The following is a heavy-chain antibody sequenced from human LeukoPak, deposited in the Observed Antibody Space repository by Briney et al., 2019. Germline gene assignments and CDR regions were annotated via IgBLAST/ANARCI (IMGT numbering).Heavy chain of an antibody. V-gene: IGHV3-7*01. CDR2: IKQDGSEK. Sequence: GGSLRLSCAASGFTFSSYWMSWVRQAPGKGLEWVANIKQDGSEKYYVDSVKGRFTISRDNAKNSLYLQMNSLRAEDTAVYYCARALIAVGVAFDIWGQGTMVTVSS. D-gene: IGHD6-19*01. J-gene: IGHJ3*02. CDR3: ARALIAVGVAFDI. CDR1: GFTFSSYW.